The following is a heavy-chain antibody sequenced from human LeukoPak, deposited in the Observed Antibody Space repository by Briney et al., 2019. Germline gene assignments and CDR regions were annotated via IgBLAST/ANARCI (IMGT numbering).Heavy chain of an antibody. Sequence: GASVKVSCKASGCTFTSYDINWVRQATGQGLEWMGWMNPNSGNTGYAQKFQGRVTITRNTSISTAYMELSSLRSEDTAVYYCARVLDVWGSRIVIPFRYWGQGTLVTVSS. CDR3: ARVLDVWGSRIVIPFRY. CDR1: GCTFTSYD. CDR2: MNPNSGNT. J-gene: IGHJ4*02. V-gene: IGHV1-8*03. D-gene: IGHD3-16*02.